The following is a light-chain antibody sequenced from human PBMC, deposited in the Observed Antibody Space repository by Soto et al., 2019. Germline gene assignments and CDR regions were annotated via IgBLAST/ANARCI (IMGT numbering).Light chain of an antibody. CDR3: QQSFSIPFT. CDR1: QTIGKY. J-gene: IGKJ3*01. V-gene: IGKV1-39*01. Sequence: DIQITQSPSSLSATVGDRVTITCRASQTIGKYLNWYQQRPGKVPKLLIYDASYLQSGVPSRFSGSESGTDFTLNISDLRPEDFATYYCQQSFSIPFTFGPGTKVDIK. CDR2: DAS.